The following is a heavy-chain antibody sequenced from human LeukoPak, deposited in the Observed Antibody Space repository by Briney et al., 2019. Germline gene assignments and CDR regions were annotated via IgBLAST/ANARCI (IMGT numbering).Heavy chain of an antibody. J-gene: IGHJ4*02. D-gene: IGHD6-19*01. V-gene: IGHV1-2*02. CDR3: ARDRVGSGWPRPYYFEK. CDR1: AYAFTGYY. CDR2: INPNTGAT. Sequence: GASVKVSCKPSAYAFTGYYIHWLRQAPGQGLEWMGWINPNTGATIYAQRFQGRVTMTRDTSINTAYMELSTLTSDDTGVYYCARDRVGSGWPRPYYFEKWGQGTLVTVSS.